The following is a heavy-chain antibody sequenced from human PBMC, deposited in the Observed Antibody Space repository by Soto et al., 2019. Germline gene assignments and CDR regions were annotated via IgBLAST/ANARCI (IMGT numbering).Heavy chain of an antibody. Sequence: QVQLVQSGAEVKKPGSSVKVSCTASGGTFNSYTINWVRQAPGRGLEWVGRVNPIVGMSNSALKFQGRVTITADKSTSTGFMYLTSLKSEDTAVYYCATSYGSGSTHFDSWGQGTLVTVSS. CDR3: ATSYGSGSTHFDS. CDR2: VNPIVGMS. D-gene: IGHD3-10*01. J-gene: IGHJ5*01. V-gene: IGHV1-69*02. CDR1: GGTFNSYT.